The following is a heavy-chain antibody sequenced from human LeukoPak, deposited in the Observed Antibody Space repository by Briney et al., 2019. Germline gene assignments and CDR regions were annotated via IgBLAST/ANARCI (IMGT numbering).Heavy chain of an antibody. CDR2: ISSSSSYT. Sequence: PGGSLRLSCAASGFSFSDYYMSWIRQAPGKGLEWVSYISSSSSYTNYADSVKGRFTISRDNAKKSLYLQMNSLRAEDTAVYYCARDGPGEGELDYWGQGTLVTVSS. V-gene: IGHV3-11*06. CDR1: GFSFSDYY. CDR3: ARDGPGEGELDY. J-gene: IGHJ4*02. D-gene: IGHD1-26*01.